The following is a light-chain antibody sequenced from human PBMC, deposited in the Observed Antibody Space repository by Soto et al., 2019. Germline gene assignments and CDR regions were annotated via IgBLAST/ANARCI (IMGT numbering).Light chain of an antibody. V-gene: IGKV3-15*01. Sequence: EIVLTQSPATLSVSPGERVTLSCRASENVDSNLVWYQQKPGQPPRLLVYGGSTTATGIPGRFSGSGSGTEFTLTISNLQSEEFAVYYRQQFGDRPPYTFGQGTKLEI. CDR3: QQFGDRPPYT. J-gene: IGKJ2*01. CDR2: GGS. CDR1: ENVDSN.